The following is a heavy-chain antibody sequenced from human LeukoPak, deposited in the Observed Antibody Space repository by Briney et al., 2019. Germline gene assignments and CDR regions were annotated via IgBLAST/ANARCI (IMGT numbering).Heavy chain of an antibody. V-gene: IGHV3-23*01. J-gene: IGHJ5*02. CDR3: AKGKIRVINWFDP. CDR1: GFTFSSFA. D-gene: IGHD3-10*01. Sequence: QAGGSLRLSCAASGFTFSSFAMTWVRQAPGKGLEWVSSITGSHGPTYNTDSVKGRFTISRDNSKNTLYLQMNSLRAEDTAVYYCAKGKIRVINWFDPWGQGTLVTVSS. CDR2: ITGSHGPT.